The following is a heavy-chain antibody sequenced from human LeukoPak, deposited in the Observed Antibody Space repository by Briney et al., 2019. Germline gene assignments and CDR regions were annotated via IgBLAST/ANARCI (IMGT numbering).Heavy chain of an antibody. J-gene: IGHJ4*02. Sequence: ASMKVSCKASGYTFTGYYLHWVRQAPGQGLEWMGWINPNSGGTNYAQNFQGRVTMTRDTSISTAYLELSRLRSDDTAVYCCASGGGADYWSGYYLDYWGQGTLVTVSS. D-gene: IGHD3-3*01. CDR2: INPNSGGT. V-gene: IGHV1-2*02. CDR3: ASGGGADYWSGYYLDY. CDR1: GYTFTGYY.